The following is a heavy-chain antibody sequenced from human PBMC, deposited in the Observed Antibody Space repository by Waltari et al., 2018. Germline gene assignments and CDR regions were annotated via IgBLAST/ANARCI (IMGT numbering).Heavy chain of an antibody. J-gene: IGHJ4*02. CDR3: ARDSYSGYDGPFDY. CDR1: GGTFSSYA. V-gene: IGHV1-69*04. D-gene: IGHD5-12*01. CDR2: ISPILGIA. Sequence: QVQLVQSGAEVKKPGSSVKVSCKASGGTFSSYAISWVRQAPGQGLEWMGGISPILGIANYAQKFQGRVTMTADESTSTANMELSSLRSEDTAVYYCARDSYSGYDGPFDYWGQGTLVTVSS.